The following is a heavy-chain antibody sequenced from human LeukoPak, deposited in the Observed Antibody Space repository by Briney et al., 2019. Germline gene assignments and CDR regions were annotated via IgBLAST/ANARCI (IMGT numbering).Heavy chain of an antibody. CDR2: IYYSGST. Sequence: SETLSLTCAVYGGSFSSSSYYWGWIRQPPGKGLEWIGSIYYSGSTYYNPSLKSRVTISVDTSKNQFSLKLSSVTAADTAVYYCARVEGTTVTTGWFDPWGQGTLVTVSS. J-gene: IGHJ5*02. CDR3: ARVEGTTVTTGWFDP. D-gene: IGHD4-17*01. V-gene: IGHV4-39*07. CDR1: GGSFSSSSYY.